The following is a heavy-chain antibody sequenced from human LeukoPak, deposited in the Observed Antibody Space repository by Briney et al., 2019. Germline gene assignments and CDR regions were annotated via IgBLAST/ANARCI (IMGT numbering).Heavy chain of an antibody. CDR1: GGSISSGDYY. V-gene: IGHV4-30-4*01. J-gene: IGHJ3*02. CDR3: ARDRQNYYDSSGSGDAFDI. CDR2: IYYSGST. Sequence: SQTLSLTCTVSGGSISSGDYYWSWIRQPPGKGLEWIGYIYYSGSTYYNPSLKSRVTISVDTSKNQFSLKLGSVTAADTAVYYCARDRQNYYDSSGSGDAFDIWGQGTMVTVSS. D-gene: IGHD3-22*01.